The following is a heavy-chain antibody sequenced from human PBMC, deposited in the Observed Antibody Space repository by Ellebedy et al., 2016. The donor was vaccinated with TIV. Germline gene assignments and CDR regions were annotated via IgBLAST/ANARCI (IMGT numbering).Heavy chain of an antibody. CDR3: AKSTGSGSARPSDC. V-gene: IGHV3-48*04. CDR1: GFTFSGYS. D-gene: IGHD3-10*01. Sequence: GESLKISCAASGFTFSGYSMNWVRQAPGRGLEWVSYISPTSGTLYYADSVKGRFTVSRDNAKNSLYLQMNSLTAEDTAVYYCAKSTGSGSARPSDCWGQGTLVTVSS. J-gene: IGHJ4*02. CDR2: ISPTSGTL.